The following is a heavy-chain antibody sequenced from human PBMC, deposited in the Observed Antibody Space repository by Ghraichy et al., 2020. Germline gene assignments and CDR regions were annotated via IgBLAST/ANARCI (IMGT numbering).Heavy chain of an antibody. V-gene: IGHV4-34*01. J-gene: IGHJ4*02. CDR1: GGSFSGYY. CDR2: INHSGST. D-gene: IGHD6-13*01. Sequence: SETLSLTCAVYGGSFSGYYWSWIRQPPGKGLEWIGEINHSGSTNYNPSLKSRVTISVDTSKNQFSLKLSSVTAADTAVYYCARPGGYSSSWYWVYWGQGTLVTVSS. CDR3: ARPGGYSSSWYWVY.